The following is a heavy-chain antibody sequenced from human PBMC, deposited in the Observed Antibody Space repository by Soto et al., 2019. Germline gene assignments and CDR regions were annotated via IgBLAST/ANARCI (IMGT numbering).Heavy chain of an antibody. CDR3: ARGWEGITGMTSRWFDP. Sequence: TSETLSLTCTVSGGSISSPSYYWGWMRQPPGKGLEWIGSIYYSGSTYYNPSLNSRVTISVDTSKNQFSLKLSSVTAADTAVYYCARGWEGITGMTSRWFDPWGQGTLVTVSS. J-gene: IGHJ5*02. D-gene: IGHD1-20*01. V-gene: IGHV4-39*01. CDR1: GGSISSPSYY. CDR2: IYYSGST.